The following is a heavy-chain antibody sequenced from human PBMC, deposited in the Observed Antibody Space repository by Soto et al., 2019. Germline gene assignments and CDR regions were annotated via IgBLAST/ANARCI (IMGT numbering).Heavy chain of an antibody. CDR1: GDSITSSYW. CDR2: IHHSGVT. D-gene: IGHD6-13*01. Sequence: QIQLQESGPGLVQPSGTLSLTCAVSGDSITSSYWSWLRQPPGKGLEWIADIHHSGVTNYNPYLKSRVIIALDRPKHRLSLQLNSTAAADTAVYYCSRPEPFTAAGPYWGQGTLVTVSS. J-gene: IGHJ4*02. V-gene: IGHV4-4*02. CDR3: SRPEPFTAAGPY.